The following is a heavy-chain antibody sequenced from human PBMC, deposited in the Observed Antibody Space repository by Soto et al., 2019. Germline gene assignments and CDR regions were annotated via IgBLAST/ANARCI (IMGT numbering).Heavy chain of an antibody. D-gene: IGHD6-13*01. CDR3: ARVFRIAAAGSGDAFEI. CDR2: IYSGGST. CDR1: GFTVSSNY. J-gene: IGHJ3*02. V-gene: IGHV3-53*01. Sequence: GGSLRLSCAASGFTVSSNYMSWVRQAPGKGLEWVSVIYSGGSTYYADSVKGRFTISRDNAKNTLYLQMNSLRAEDTAVYYCARVFRIAAAGSGDAFEIWGQGTMVTVSS.